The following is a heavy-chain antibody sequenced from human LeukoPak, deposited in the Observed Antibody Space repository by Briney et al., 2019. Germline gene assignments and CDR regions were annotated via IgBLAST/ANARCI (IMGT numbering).Heavy chain of an antibody. CDR1: GGSISSGGYY. D-gene: IGHD6-19*01. CDR2: IYYTGST. J-gene: IGHJ4*02. V-gene: IGHV4-61*08. Sequence: SETLSLTCTVSGGSISSGGYYWSWIRQPPGRGLEWIGYIYYTGSTNYNPSLKSRVTISVDTSKNQFSLMLRSVTAADTAVYYCAKSPIYSSGWTSFDYWGQGILVTVSS. CDR3: AKSPIYSSGWTSFDY.